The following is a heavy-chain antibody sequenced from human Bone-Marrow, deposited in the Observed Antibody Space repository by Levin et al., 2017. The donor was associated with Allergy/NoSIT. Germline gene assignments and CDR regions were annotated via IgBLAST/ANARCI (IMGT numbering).Heavy chain of an antibody. CDR1: GFTFSSYS. V-gene: IGHV3-21*01. D-gene: IGHD6-13*01. CDR2: ISSSSSYI. CDR3: AREGRHPSEYSSSWYDYYYGMDV. Sequence: GGSLRLSCAASGFTFSSYSMNWVRQAPGKGLEWVSSISSSSSYIYYADSVKGRFTISRDNAKNSLYLQMNSLRAEDTAVYYCAREGRHPSEYSSSWYDYYYGMDVWGQGTTVTVSS. J-gene: IGHJ6*02.